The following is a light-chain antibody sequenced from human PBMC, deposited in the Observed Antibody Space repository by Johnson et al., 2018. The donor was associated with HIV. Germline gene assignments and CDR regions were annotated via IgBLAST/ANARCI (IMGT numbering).Light chain of an antibody. CDR1: SSNVGNNY. J-gene: IGLJ1*01. Sequence: SVLTQPPSVSAAPGQKVTISCSGSSSNVGNNYVSWYQQFPGTAPKLLIYENNKRPSGIPDRFSGSKSGTSATMGITGLQTGDEVDYYCGTWDRSLSVYVFGTGTKVTVL. V-gene: IGLV1-51*02. CDR2: ENN. CDR3: GTWDRSLSVYV.